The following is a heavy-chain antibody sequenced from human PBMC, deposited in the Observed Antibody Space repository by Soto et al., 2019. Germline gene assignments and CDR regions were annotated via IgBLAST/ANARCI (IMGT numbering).Heavy chain of an antibody. CDR1: GDSVSSPRYF. CDR3: ARHSGGGGYSDY. D-gene: IGHD3-16*01. V-gene: IGHV4-61*01. J-gene: IGHJ4*02. Sequence: QVQLQESGPGLVKPSETLSLTCTVSGDSVSSPRYFWSWIRQPPGKGLEWIGYIYYSETTNYNPSLKSRITMSVDTSKNQFSLKLGSVTAADTAVYYCARHSGGGGYSDYWGQGTLVTVSS. CDR2: IYYSETT.